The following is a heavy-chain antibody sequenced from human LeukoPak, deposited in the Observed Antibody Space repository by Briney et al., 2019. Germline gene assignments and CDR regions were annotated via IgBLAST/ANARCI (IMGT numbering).Heavy chain of an antibody. D-gene: IGHD3-10*01. CDR3: ARDWDSYGMVRVLDY. CDR2: IRQDGSQK. CDR1: GFTFSNFW. V-gene: IGHV3-7*03. Sequence: PGGSLRLSCAASGFTFSNFWMSWVRQAPGKGLEWVATIRQDGSQKYYVDSVKGRFTISRDNAKNSLYLQMNSLRAEDTAVYYCARDWDSYGMVRVLDYWGQGTLVTVSS. J-gene: IGHJ4*02.